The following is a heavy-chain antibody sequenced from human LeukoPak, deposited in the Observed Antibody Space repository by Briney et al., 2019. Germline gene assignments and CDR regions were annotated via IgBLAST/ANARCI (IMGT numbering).Heavy chain of an antibody. CDR2: INHSGST. CDR1: GGSFSGYY. V-gene: IGHV4-34*01. CDR3: ATLTTVVTPPYFDY. D-gene: IGHD4-23*01. Sequence: SETLSLTCAVYGGSFSGYYWSWIRQPPGKGLEWIGEINHSGSTNYNPSLKSRVTISVDTSKNRFSLKLSSVTAADTAVYYCATLTTVVTPPYFDYWGQGTLVTVSS. J-gene: IGHJ4*02.